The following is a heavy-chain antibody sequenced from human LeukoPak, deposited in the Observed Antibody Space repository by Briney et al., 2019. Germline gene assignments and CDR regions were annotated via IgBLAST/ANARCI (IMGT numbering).Heavy chain of an antibody. CDR1: GFTFSGSA. J-gene: IGHJ4*02. D-gene: IGHD3-22*01. V-gene: IGHV3-73*01. CDR3: TLPPYDSSGYYKSASDY. Sequence: GGSLRLSCAASGFTFSGSAMHWVRQASGKGLEWVGRIRSKANSYATAYAASVKGRITISRDDSKNTVYLQMNSLKTEDTAVYYCTLPPYDSSGYYKSASDYWGQGTLVTVSS. CDR2: IRSKANSYAT.